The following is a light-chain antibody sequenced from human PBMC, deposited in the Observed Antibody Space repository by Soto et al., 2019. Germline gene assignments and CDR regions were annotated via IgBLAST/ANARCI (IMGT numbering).Light chain of an antibody. CDR1: SSDVGGYNY. CDR3: QSYDSNLSGSL. J-gene: IGLJ2*01. V-gene: IGLV2-11*01. Sequence: QSALTQPRSVSGSPGQSVTISCTGTSSDVGGYNYVSWYQQHPGKAPKLMIYDVSKRPSGVPDRFSGSKSGTSASLAITGLQGEDEGDYYCQSYDSNLSGSLFGGGTQLTVL. CDR2: DVS.